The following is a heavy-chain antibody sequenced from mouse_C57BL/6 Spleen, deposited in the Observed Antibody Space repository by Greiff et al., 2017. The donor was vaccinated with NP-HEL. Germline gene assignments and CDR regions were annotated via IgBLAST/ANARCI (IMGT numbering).Heavy chain of an antibody. D-gene: IGHD2-5*01. CDR2: IDPETGGT. Sequence: VKLQQSGAELVRPGASVTLSCKASGYTFTDYEMHWVKQTPVHGLEWIGAIDPETGGTAYNQKFKGKAILTADKSSSTAYMELRSLTSEDSAVYYCTREEYSNNFDYWGQGTTLTVSS. CDR3: TREEYSNNFDY. CDR1: GYTFTDYE. V-gene: IGHV1-15*01. J-gene: IGHJ2*01.